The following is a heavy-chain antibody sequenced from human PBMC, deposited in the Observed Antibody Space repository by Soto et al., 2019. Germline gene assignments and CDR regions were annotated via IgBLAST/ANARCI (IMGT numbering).Heavy chain of an antibody. V-gene: IGHV5-10-1*01. J-gene: IGHJ4*02. CDR3: ERQAEFHSVDY. Sequence: GESLKISCKGSGYSFTSYWISWVRQMPGKGLEWMGRIDPSDSYTNYSPSFQGHVTISADKSVSTAYLQWSSLKASDTAMYYCERQAEFHSVDYCGQGPLVTVYS. D-gene: IGHD2-15*01. CDR1: GYSFTSYW. CDR2: IDPSDSYT.